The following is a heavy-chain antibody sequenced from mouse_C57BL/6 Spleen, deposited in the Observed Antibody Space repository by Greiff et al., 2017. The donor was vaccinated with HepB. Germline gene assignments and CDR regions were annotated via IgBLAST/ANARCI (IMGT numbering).Heavy chain of an antibody. Sequence: VQLQQSGPELVKPGASVKISCKASGYAFSSSWMNWVKQRPGKGLEWIGRIYPGDGDTNYNGKFKGKATLTADISSSTAYMQLSSLTSEDSAVYFCARRNYGSSYGAMDYWGQGTSVTVSS. J-gene: IGHJ4*01. V-gene: IGHV1-82*01. CDR3: ARRNYGSSYGAMDY. D-gene: IGHD1-1*01. CDR1: GYAFSSSW. CDR2: IYPGDGDT.